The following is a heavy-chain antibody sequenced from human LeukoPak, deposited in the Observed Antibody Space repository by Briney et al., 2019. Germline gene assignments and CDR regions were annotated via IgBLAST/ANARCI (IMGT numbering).Heavy chain of an antibody. Sequence: PGGSLRLSCAASGFTFSRYAMHWVRQAPGKGLEWVAVISYDGSNKYYADSVKGRFTISRDNSKNTLYLQMNSLRAEDTAVYYCARDGINSWHKQIDYWGQGTLVTVSS. CDR2: ISYDGSNK. CDR3: ARDGINSWHKQIDY. J-gene: IGHJ4*02. D-gene: IGHD6-13*01. V-gene: IGHV3-30*04. CDR1: GFTFSRYA.